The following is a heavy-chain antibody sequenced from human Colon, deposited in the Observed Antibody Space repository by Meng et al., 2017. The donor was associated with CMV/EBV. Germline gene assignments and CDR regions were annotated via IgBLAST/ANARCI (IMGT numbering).Heavy chain of an antibody. CDR2: IAGGGTST. CDR1: GFSFGNFA. V-gene: IGHV3-23*01. CDR3: AKDLGSHYFYGMDV. Sequence: ESLKISCAASGFSFGNFAMSWVRQAPGKGLEWVATIAGGGTSTYYPDSANGRFTISRDNSKNTLYLQSSSLRAEDTAIYYCAKDLGSHYFYGMDVWGQGTTVTVSS. J-gene: IGHJ6*02. D-gene: IGHD3-10*01.